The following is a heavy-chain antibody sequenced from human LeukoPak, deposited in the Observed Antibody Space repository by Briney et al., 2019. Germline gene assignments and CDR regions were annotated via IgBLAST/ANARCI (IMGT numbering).Heavy chain of an antibody. D-gene: IGHD3-9*01. CDR2: ISDGSGST. J-gene: IGHJ2*01. CDR1: GFTFSSYT. CDR3: TRALSYDILTGYYIRNWYFDL. V-gene: IGHV3-23*01. Sequence: GGSLRLSCAASGFTFSSYTMTWARQAPGKGLEWVATISDGSGSTHYADSVKGRFTISRDISKNTLYLQMNSLKTEDTAVYYCTRALSYDILTGYYIRNWYFDLWGRGTLVTVSS.